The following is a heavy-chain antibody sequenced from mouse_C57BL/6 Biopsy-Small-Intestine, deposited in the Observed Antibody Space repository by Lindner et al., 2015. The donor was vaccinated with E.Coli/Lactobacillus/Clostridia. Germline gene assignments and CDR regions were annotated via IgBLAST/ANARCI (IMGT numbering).Heavy chain of an antibody. V-gene: IGHV14-4*01. Sequence: VQLQESGAELVRPGASVKLSCTASGFNIKDDYMHWVKQRPEQGLEWIGWIDPENGDTEYAPKFQGKATITADTSSNTAYLQLSSLTSEDTAVYYCTTNVEGFAYWGQGTLVTVSA. CDR1: GFNIKDDY. J-gene: IGHJ3*01. CDR3: TTNVEGFAY. CDR2: IDPENGDT.